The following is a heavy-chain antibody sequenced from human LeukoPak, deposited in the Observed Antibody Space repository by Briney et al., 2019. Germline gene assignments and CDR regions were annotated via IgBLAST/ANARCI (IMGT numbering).Heavy chain of an antibody. D-gene: IGHD5-12*01. J-gene: IGHJ4*02. CDR2: IYHSGST. Sequence: SETLSLTCAVSGGSISSSNWWSWVRQPPGKGLEWIGEIYHSGSTNYNPSLKSRVTISVDTSKNQFSLKLSSVTAADTAVYYCARAGYSGYDGGQDYWGQGTLVTVSS. CDR3: ARAGYSGYDGGQDY. CDR1: GGSISSSNW. V-gene: IGHV4-4*02.